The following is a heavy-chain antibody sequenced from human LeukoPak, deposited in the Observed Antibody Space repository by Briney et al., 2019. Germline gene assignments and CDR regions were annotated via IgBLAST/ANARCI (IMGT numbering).Heavy chain of an antibody. J-gene: IGHJ4*02. D-gene: IGHD6-6*01. CDR1: GVTVSINY. CDR3: ARVAASSSGPVDY. Sequence: GGSLRLSCAASGVTVSINYMTWVRQAPGKGLEWVSLIYSGDTSYHTDSVKGRFTISRDDSKNTLYLQMNSLRADDSAIYYCARVAASSSGPVDYWGQGTLVTVCS. CDR2: IYSGDTS. V-gene: IGHV3-66*02.